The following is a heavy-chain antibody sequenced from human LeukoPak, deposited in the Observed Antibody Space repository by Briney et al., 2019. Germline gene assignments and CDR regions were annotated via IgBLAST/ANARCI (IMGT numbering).Heavy chain of an antibody. D-gene: IGHD3-9*01. CDR1: GYTFTSYY. J-gene: IGHJ4*02. CDR3: ARDITVASFYDILTGSFDY. Sequence: ASVKVSCKASGYTFTSYYMHWVRQAPGQELEWMGIINPSGGSTSYAQKFQGRVTMTRDTSTSTVYMELSSLRSEDTAVYYCARDITVASFYDILTGSFDYWGQGTLVTVSS. V-gene: IGHV1-46*01. CDR2: INPSGGST.